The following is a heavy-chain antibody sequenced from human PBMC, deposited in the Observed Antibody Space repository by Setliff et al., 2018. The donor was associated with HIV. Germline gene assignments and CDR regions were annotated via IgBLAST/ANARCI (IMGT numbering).Heavy chain of an antibody. CDR3: ATFKTTAVISGFNY. Sequence: SCKASGYTFTEYYMHWVKQAPGKGLEWMGRVDPVDGETKYAEKFQGRVTIAADTSTDTASMELSSLRSEDTAVYYCATFKTTAVISGFNYWGQGTQVTVSS. CDR2: VDPVDGET. D-gene: IGHD2-2*01. J-gene: IGHJ4*02. V-gene: IGHV1-69-2*01. CDR1: GYTFTEYY.